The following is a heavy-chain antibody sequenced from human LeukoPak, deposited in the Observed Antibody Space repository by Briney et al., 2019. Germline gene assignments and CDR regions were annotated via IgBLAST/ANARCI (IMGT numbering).Heavy chain of an antibody. D-gene: IGHD6-13*01. CDR3: ARGSSSPWFKWHYYYYMDV. CDR2: IKQDGSEK. Sequence: PGGSLRLSCAASGFTFSSYWMGWVRQAPGKGLEWVANIKQDGSEKYYVDSVKGRFTISRDNAKNSLYLQMNSLRAEDTAVYYCARGSSSPWFKWHYYYYMDVWGKGTTVTISS. CDR1: GFTFSSYW. V-gene: IGHV3-7*01. J-gene: IGHJ6*03.